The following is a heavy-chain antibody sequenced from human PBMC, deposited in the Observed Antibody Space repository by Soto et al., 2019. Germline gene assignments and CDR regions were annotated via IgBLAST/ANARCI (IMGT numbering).Heavy chain of an antibody. Sequence: QVQLVQSGAEVKKPGASVKVSCKASGYTFTSYGISWVRQAPGQGLEWMGWISAYNGNTNCAQKFQGRVTMTIDASPSTAYSGPRSLVSDDTAVYYGARDSPPVDYWGQGTLVTVSA. CDR1: GYTFTSYG. J-gene: IGHJ4*02. CDR2: ISAYNGNT. V-gene: IGHV1-18*01. CDR3: ARDSPPVDY.